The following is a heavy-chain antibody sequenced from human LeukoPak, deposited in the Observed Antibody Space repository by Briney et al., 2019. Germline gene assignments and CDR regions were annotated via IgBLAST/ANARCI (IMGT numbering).Heavy chain of an antibody. CDR3: ARPLAYCGGDCYADDAFDI. Sequence: IPILGIANYAQKFQGRVTITADKSPSTAYMELSSLRSEDTAVYYCARPLAYCGGDCYADDAFDIWGQGTMVTVSS. D-gene: IGHD2-21*02. V-gene: IGHV1-69*02. CDR2: IPILGIA. J-gene: IGHJ3*02.